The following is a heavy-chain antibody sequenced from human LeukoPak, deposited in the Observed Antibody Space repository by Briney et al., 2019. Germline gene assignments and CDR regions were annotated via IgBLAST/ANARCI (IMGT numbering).Heavy chain of an antibody. CDR1: GGTFSSYA. J-gene: IGHJ3*02. CDR3: ARDDYSTPAAFDI. CDR2: IIPIFGTA. Sequence: VKVSCKASGGTFSSYAISWVRQAPGQGLEWMGGIIPIFGTANYAQKFQGRVTITADESTSTAYMELSSLRSEDTAVYYCARDDYSTPAAFDIWGQGTMVTVSS. D-gene: IGHD4-11*01. V-gene: IGHV1-69*01.